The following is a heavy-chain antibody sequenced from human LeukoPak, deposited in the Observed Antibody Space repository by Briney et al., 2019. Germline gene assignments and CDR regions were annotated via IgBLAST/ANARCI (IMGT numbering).Heavy chain of an antibody. CDR1: GGTFSSYA. CDR2: ISAYNGNT. J-gene: IGHJ4*02. CDR3: ARVGAPQRIAVAGTRGY. Sequence: GASVKVSCKASGGTFSSYAISWVRQAPGQGLEWMGWISAYNGNTNYAQKLQGRVTMTTDTSTSTAYMELRSLRSDDTAVYYCARVGAPQRIAVAGTRGYWGQGTLVTVSS. D-gene: IGHD6-19*01. V-gene: IGHV1-18*01.